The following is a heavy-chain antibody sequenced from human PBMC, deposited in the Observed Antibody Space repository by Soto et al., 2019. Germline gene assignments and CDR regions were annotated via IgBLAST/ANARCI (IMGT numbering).Heavy chain of an antibody. CDR3: ASDKITGLFDY. V-gene: IGHV4-34*01. CDR1: GGSFSGYY. CDR2: LNHSGST. D-gene: IGHD2-8*02. J-gene: IGHJ4*02. Sequence: QVQLQQWGAGLLKPSETLSLTCAVYGGSFSGYYWTWIRQPTGTGLEWIGELNHSGSTIYNPSLKSRVTISVDTSKNQFSLKLPSVTSANTAVYYCASDKITGLFDYWGQGTLVTVSS.